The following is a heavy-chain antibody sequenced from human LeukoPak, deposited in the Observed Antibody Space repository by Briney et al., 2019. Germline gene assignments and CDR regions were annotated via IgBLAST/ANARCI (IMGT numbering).Heavy chain of an antibody. J-gene: IGHJ4*02. CDR3: ARAGGYYSSGNYLGY. CDR2: IYYSGST. D-gene: IGHD3-10*01. Sequence: PSETLSLTCAVSGGSISSYYWSWIRQPPGKGLEWIGYIYYSGSTNYNPSLKSRVTISVDTSKNQFSLKLTSVTAADTAVYYCARAGGYYSSGNYLGYWGQGTLVTVSS. CDR1: GGSISSYY. V-gene: IGHV4-59*01.